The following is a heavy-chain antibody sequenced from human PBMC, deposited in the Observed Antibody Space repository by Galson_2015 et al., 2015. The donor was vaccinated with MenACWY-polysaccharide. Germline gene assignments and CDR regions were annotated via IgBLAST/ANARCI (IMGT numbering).Heavy chain of an antibody. J-gene: IGHJ6*02. CDR1: GFTFSNYA. V-gene: IGHV3-23*01. Sequence: SLRLSCAASGFTFSNYAMSWVRQAPGKGLEWVSAISGSGDNTYYVDSVKGRFTISRDNAKNSLYLQMNSLRAEDTAVYYCARVVGGGLDVWGHGTTVTVSS. CDR3: ARVVGGGLDV. D-gene: IGHD2-15*01. CDR2: ISGSGDNT.